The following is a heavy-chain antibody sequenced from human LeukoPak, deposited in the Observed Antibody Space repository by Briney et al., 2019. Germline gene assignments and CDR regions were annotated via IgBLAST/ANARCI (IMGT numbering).Heavy chain of an antibody. CDR2: IESDGSGT. CDR3: ARETSYRFDP. J-gene: IGHJ5*02. V-gene: IGHV3-74*01. CDR1: GFTFSSYW. Sequence: GGSLRLSCAASGFTFSSYWMKWVRQAPGKGLVWVSSIESDGSGTTYADSVKGRFTISRDNAKNTLYLQMNSLGDEDTAVYYCARETSYRFDPWGQGTLVIVSS.